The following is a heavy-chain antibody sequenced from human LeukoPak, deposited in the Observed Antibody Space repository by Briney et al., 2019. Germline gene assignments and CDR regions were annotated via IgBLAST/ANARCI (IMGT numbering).Heavy chain of an antibody. CDR3: ARAHYYDSSGYRHFDY. Sequence: ASVKVSCKASGYTSTSYAMHWVRQAPGQRLEWMGWINAGNGNTKYSQEFQGRVTITRDTSASTAYMELSSLRSEDMAVYCCARAHYYDSSGYRHFDYWGQGTLVTVSS. J-gene: IGHJ4*02. CDR2: INAGNGNT. D-gene: IGHD3-22*01. CDR1: GYTSTSYA. V-gene: IGHV1-3*03.